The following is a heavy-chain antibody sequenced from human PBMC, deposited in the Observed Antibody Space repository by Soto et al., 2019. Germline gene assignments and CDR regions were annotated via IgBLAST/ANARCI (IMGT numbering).Heavy chain of an antibody. CDR3: ANQGWDVFADNGNRHPHYGLDV. CDR1: GFTFSSYS. D-gene: IGHD3-16*01. Sequence: GGSLRLSCAASGFTFSSYSMNWVRQAPGKGLEWVSYISSSSSTIYYADSVKGRFTISRDNAKNSLYLQMNSLRAEETAVYYSANQGWDVFADNGNRHPHYGLDVWGQGTTVTVSS. CDR2: ISSSSSTI. J-gene: IGHJ6*02. V-gene: IGHV3-48*01.